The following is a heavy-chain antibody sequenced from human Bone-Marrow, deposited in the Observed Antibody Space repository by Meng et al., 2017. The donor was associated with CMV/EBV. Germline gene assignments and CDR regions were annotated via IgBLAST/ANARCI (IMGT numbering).Heavy chain of an antibody. D-gene: IGHD3-22*01. CDR2: ISASGGST. Sequence: GESLKISCAGSGFAFSDYFMSWMRQAPGKGLEWVSTISASGGSTYYADSVKGRFTISRDNSKNTLYLQMNSLRAEDTAVYYCAIVPDYDDSSGYLRRFDPWGQRTLVPVSS. CDR1: GFAFSDYF. V-gene: IGHV3-23*01. J-gene: IGHJ5*02. CDR3: AIVPDYDDSSGYLRRFDP.